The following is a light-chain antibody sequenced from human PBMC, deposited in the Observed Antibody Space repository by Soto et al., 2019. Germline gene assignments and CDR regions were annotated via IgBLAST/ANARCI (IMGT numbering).Light chain of an antibody. CDR2: DVT. J-gene: IGLJ1*01. V-gene: IGLV2-14*03. CDR1: SSDFGGYTY. CDR3: SSYTSTSTYV. Sequence: QSALTQPASVSGSPGQSITISCTGTSSDFGGYTYVSWYQQHPGKAPKLMIFDVTSRPSGVSNRFSGSKSDNTASLTIAGLQAEDEADYYCSSYTSTSTYVFGTGTKVTVL.